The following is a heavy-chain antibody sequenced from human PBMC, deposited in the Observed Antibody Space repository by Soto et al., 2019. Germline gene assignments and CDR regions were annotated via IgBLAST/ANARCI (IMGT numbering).Heavy chain of an antibody. Sequence: GASVKVSCKASGYTFTGYYMHWVRQAPGQGLEWMGWINPNSGGTNYAQKFQGWVTMTRDTSISTAYMELSRLRSDDTAVYYCARQPSASRCRSSDPIYYGSFGMDVGGQGGTGNVAS. V-gene: IGHV1-2*04. J-gene: IGHJ6*02. D-gene: IGHD6-13*01. CDR2: INPNSGGT. CDR3: ARQPSASRCRSSDPIYYGSFGMDV. CDR1: GYTFTGYY.